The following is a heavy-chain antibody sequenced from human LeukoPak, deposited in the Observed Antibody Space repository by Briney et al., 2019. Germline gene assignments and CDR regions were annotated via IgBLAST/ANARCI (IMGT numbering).Heavy chain of an antibody. CDR2: IYPGDSDI. V-gene: IGHV5-51*01. Sequence: GESLKISCKGSGYGFANYWLGWVRQMPGKGLEWLGIIYPGDSDIRYSPSFQGQVTISADKSISTAYLQWSSLKASDTAMYYCALTYGYDSSWHAFDFWGQGTLVTVSS. J-gene: IGHJ3*01. CDR1: GYGFANYW. D-gene: IGHD6-13*01. CDR3: ALTYGYDSSWHAFDF.